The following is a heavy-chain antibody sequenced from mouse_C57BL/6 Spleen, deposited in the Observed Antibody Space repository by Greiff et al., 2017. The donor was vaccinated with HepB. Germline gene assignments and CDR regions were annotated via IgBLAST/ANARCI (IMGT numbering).Heavy chain of an antibody. CDR3: ARLYDGYYPFDY. V-gene: IGHV3-6*01. CDR1: GYSITSGYY. D-gene: IGHD2-3*01. J-gene: IGHJ2*01. CDR2: ISYDGSN. Sequence: EVKLMESGPGLVKPSQSLSLTCSVTGYSITSGYYWTWIRQFPGNKLEWMGYISYDGSNNYNPSLKNRISITRDTSKNQFFLKLNSVTTEDTATYYCARLYDGYYPFDYWGQGTTLTVSS.